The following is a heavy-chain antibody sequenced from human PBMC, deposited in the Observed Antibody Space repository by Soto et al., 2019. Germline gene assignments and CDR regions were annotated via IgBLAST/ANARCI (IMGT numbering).Heavy chain of an antibody. V-gene: IGHV4-61*01. J-gene: IGHJ5*02. CDR3: ARDDRYCSGGSCYL. CDR1: GGSVSSGSYY. CDR2: IYYSGST. Sequence: SETLSLTCTVSGGSVSSGSYYWSWIRQPPGKGLEWIGYIYYSGSTNYNPSLKSRVTISVDTSKNQFSLKLGSVTAADTAVYYCARDDRYCSGGSCYLWGQGTLVTVSS. D-gene: IGHD2-15*01.